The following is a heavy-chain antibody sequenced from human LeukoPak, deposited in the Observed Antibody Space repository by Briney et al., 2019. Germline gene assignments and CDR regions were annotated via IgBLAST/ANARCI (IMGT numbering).Heavy chain of an antibody. D-gene: IGHD6-6*01. CDR3: AKGEQLYY. CDR2: ISSSSTYI. J-gene: IGHJ4*02. V-gene: IGHV3-21*04. Sequence: GGSLRLSCAASGFTFSTYSMNWVRQAPGKGLEWVSSISSSSTYIYYADSVKGRFTISRDNTKNSLYLQMNSLRAEDTAVYYCAKGEQLYYWGQGTLVTVSS. CDR1: GFTFSTYS.